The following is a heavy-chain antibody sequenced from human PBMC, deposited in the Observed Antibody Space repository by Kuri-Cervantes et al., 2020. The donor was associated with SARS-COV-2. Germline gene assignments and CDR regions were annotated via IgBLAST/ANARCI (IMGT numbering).Heavy chain of an antibody. CDR2: ISSSSSTI. CDR3: ATRGWYYAFDI. Sequence: LSLTCAASGFTVSSNYMSWVRQAPGKGLEWVSYISSSSSTIYYADSVKGRFTISRDNAKNSLYLQMNSLRAEDTAVYYCATRGWYYAFDIWGQGTMVTVSS. J-gene: IGHJ3*02. V-gene: IGHV3-48*01. D-gene: IGHD2-15*01. CDR1: GFTVSSNY.